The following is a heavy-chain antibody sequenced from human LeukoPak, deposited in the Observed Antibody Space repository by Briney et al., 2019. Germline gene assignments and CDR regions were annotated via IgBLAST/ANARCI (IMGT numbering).Heavy chain of an antibody. J-gene: IGHJ2*01. Sequence: PSETLSLTCTVSGASIGSYYWSWIRQPPGKGPEWIGYIFYSGSTNYNPSLKSRVTISVEASKNQFSLKLTSVTAADTAVYYCARELTNRITVAGRYYFDLWGRGTPVTVSS. CDR1: GASIGSYY. V-gene: IGHV4-59*01. CDR3: ARELTNRITVAGRYYFDL. D-gene: IGHD6-19*01. CDR2: IFYSGST.